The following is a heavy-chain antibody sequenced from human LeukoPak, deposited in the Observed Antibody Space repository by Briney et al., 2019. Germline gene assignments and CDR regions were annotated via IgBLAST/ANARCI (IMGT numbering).Heavy chain of an antibody. CDR2: IRYDGSNK. CDR3: AKDLTTYYDFWSGYYYFDY. J-gene: IGHJ4*02. Sequence: PGGSLRLSCAASGFTFSSYGMHWVRQAPGKGLEWVAFIRYDGSNKYYADSVKGRFTISRDNSKNTLYLQMNSLRAEDTAVYYCAKDLTTYYDFWSGYYYFDYWGQGTLVTVSS. CDR1: GFTFSSYG. V-gene: IGHV3-30*02. D-gene: IGHD3-3*01.